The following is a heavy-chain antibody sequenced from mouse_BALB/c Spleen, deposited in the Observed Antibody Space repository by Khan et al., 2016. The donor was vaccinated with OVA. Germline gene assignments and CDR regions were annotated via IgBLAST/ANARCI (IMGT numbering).Heavy chain of an antibody. CDR3: ANHGSSSAWLTY. V-gene: IGHV1-7*01. D-gene: IGHD1-1*01. Sequence: VQLQESGAELAKPGASVKMSCKASGYTFTSYWMHWVKQRPGQGLEWIGYINPSTGYTEYNQKFKDKATLTADKYSSTAYMQLSSLTSEDSAVYYCANHGSSSAWLTYWGQGTLVTVSA. CDR2: INPSTGYT. J-gene: IGHJ3*01. CDR1: GYTFTSYW.